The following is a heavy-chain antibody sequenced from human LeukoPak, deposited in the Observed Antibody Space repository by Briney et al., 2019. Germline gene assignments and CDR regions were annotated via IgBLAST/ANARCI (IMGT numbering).Heavy chain of an antibody. J-gene: IGHJ4*02. Sequence: PSESLSLTCTVSGGSIRRYYWSWIRQPAGKGLEWIGLMYTSGSANYNPSLKSRVTISVETSNNKISLNLNSETAADTAVYYCARHNNWGSYYFDYWGQGTLVTVSS. CDR1: GGSIRRYY. D-gene: IGHD7-27*01. CDR3: ARHNNWGSYYFDY. CDR2: MYTSGSA. V-gene: IGHV4-4*07.